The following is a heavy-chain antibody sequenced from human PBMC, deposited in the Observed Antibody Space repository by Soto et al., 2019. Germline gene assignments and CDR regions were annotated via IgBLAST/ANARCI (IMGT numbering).Heavy chain of an antibody. CDR2: IYYSGST. CDR1: GGSISSSSYY. CDR3: ARHPILGYCSGGICYAGEYYFDY. J-gene: IGHJ4*02. Sequence: QLQLQESGPGLVKPSETLSLTCTVSGGSISSSSYYWGWIRQPPGKGLEWIGSIYYSGSTYYNPSLKSRVTISVDTSKNQFSLKLSSVTAADTAVYYGARHPILGYCSGGICYAGEYYFDYWGQGTLVTVSS. D-gene: IGHD2-15*01. V-gene: IGHV4-39*01.